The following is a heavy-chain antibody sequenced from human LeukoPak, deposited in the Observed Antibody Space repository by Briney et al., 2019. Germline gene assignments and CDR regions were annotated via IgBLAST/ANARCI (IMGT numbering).Heavy chain of an antibody. CDR2: IYYSGST. J-gene: IGHJ5*02. D-gene: IGHD3-16*02. CDR1: GGSISSYY. V-gene: IGHV4-59*01. CDR3: ARSGSIYQGLNWFDP. Sequence: SSETLSLTCTVSGGSISSYYWSWIRQPPGKGLEWIGYIYYSGSTNYNPSLKSRVTISVDTSKDQFSLKLSSVTAADTAVYYCARSGSIYQGLNWFDPWGQGTLVTVSS.